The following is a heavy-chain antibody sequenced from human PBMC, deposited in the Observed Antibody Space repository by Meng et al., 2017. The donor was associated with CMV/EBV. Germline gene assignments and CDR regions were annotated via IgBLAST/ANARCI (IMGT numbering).Heavy chain of an antibody. V-gene: IGHV4-39*07. CDR2: IYYSGST. CDR3: ASRITIFGVVTAFDP. J-gene: IGHJ5*02. Sequence: HLRESGQGLGKPSGTLPLTCTASGGSISSISYYWGWIRQPPGKGLEWIGSIYYSGSTYYNPSLKSRVTISVDTSKNQFSLKMSSLTAADTAVYYCASRITIFGVVTAFDPWGQGTLVTVSS. D-gene: IGHD3-3*01. CDR1: GGSISSISYY.